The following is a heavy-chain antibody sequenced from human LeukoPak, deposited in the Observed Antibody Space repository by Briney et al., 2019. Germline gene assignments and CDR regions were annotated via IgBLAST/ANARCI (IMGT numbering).Heavy chain of an antibody. Sequence: HPGRSLRLSCAASGFTFDDYAMHWVRQAPGKGLEWVSGILRNSGSIGYADSVKGRFTIPRDDAKNSLYLQMNSLRAEDTALSYCVKDAGRDTAAAYYWGQGTLVSVSS. CDR2: ILRNSGSI. D-gene: IGHD6-13*01. CDR3: VKDAGRDTAAAYY. V-gene: IGHV3-9*01. CDR1: GFTFDDYA. J-gene: IGHJ4*02.